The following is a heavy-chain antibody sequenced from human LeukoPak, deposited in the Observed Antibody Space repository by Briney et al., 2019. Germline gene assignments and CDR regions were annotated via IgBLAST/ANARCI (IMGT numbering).Heavy chain of an antibody. J-gene: IGHJ3*02. CDR1: GFTFSSYA. CDR3: AGPQYCSSTSCYPDAFDI. D-gene: IGHD2-2*01. Sequence: GRSLRLSCAASGFTFSSYAMHWVRQAPGKGLEWVAVISYDGSNKYYADSVKGRFTISRDNSKNTLYLQMNSLRAEDTAVYYCAGPQYCSSTSCYPDAFDIWGQGTMVTVSS. V-gene: IGHV3-30*14. CDR2: ISYDGSNK.